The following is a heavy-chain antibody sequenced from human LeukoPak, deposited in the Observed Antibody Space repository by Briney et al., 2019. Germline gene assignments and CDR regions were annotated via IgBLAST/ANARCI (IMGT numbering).Heavy chain of an antibody. Sequence: SETLSLTCTVSGGSISSYYWSWSRQPPGKGLEWIGYIYYSGSTNYNPSLKSRVTISVDTSKNQFSLKLSSVTAADTAVYYCARALPSSGSSSDVFDYWGQGTLVTVSS. V-gene: IGHV4-59*01. CDR3: ARALPSSGSSSDVFDY. CDR2: IYYSGST. J-gene: IGHJ4*02. D-gene: IGHD6-19*01. CDR1: GGSISSYY.